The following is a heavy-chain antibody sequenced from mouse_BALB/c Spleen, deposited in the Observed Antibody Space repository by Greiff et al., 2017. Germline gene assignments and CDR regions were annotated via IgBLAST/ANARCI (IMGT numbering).Heavy chain of an antibody. CDR1: GFTFSSYG. V-gene: IGHV5-6-3*01. J-gene: IGHJ3*01. CDR2: INSNGGST. Sequence: EVQGVESGGGLVQPGGSLKLSCAASGFTFSSYGMSWVRQTPDKRLELVATINSNGGSTYYPDSVKGRFTISRDNAKNTLYLQMSSLKSEDTAMYYCARDGNYDYGRFFAYWGQGTLVTVSA. D-gene: IGHD2-4*01. CDR3: ARDGNYDYGRFFAY.